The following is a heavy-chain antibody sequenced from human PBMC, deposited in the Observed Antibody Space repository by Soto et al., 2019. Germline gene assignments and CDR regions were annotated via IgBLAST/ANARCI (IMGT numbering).Heavy chain of an antibody. J-gene: IGHJ4*02. D-gene: IGHD2-21*02. CDR1: GFTFSNAW. CDR2: IKSNTDGGTT. Sequence: GGSLRLSCAASGFTFSNAWMSWVRQAPGKGLEWVGRIKSNTDGGTTDYAAPVKGRFTISRDDSKNTLYLQMNSLKTEDTAVYYCTTRLRSLADYWGQGTLVTVSS. CDR3: TTRLRSLADY. V-gene: IGHV3-15*01.